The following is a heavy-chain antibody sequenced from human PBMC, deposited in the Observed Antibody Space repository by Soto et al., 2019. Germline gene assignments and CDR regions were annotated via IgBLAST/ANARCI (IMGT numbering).Heavy chain of an antibody. CDR3: ASPRRGGVDFFLRAPPPAYYFDY. D-gene: IGHD3-16*01. J-gene: IGHJ4*02. CDR1: GFTFSSYG. CDR2: IWYDGGNK. Sequence: GGSLRLSCAASGFTFSSYGMHWVRQAPGKGLEWVAVIWYDGGNKYYADSVKGRFTISRDNSKNTLYLQMNSLRAEDTAVYYCASPRRGGVDFFLRAPPPAYYFDYWGQGTLVTVSS. V-gene: IGHV3-33*01.